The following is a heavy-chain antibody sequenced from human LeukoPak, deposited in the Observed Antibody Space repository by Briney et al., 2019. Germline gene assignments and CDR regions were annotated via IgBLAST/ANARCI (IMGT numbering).Heavy chain of an antibody. CDR3: ARVSTVITPYYYMDV. J-gene: IGHJ6*03. Sequence: ASVKVSCKASGYTFTGYYMHWVRQAPGQGLEWMGWINPNSGGTNYAQKFQGRVTMTRDTSISTAYMELSRLRSDDTAVYYCARVSTVITPYYYMDVWGKGTTVTVSS. V-gene: IGHV1-2*02. CDR1: GYTFTGYY. CDR2: INPNSGGT. D-gene: IGHD4-17*01.